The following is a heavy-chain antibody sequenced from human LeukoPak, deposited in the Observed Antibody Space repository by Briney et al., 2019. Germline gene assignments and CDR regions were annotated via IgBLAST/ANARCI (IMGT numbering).Heavy chain of an antibody. Sequence: SETLSLTCTVSGGSISNSYWSWIRQPPGKGLEWIGHIYNSGSTNYNSSLRSRVTISVDTSKNQFSLNLSSVTAADTAVYYCARGGADIAVAQTFDYWGQGALVIVSS. J-gene: IGHJ4*02. CDR3: ARGGADIAVAQTFDY. CDR2: IYNSGST. D-gene: IGHD6-19*01. CDR1: GGSISNSY. V-gene: IGHV4-4*09.